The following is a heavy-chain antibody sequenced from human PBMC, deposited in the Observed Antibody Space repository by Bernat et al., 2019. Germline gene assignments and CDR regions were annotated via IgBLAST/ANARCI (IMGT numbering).Heavy chain of an antibody. J-gene: IGHJ4*02. Sequence: EVQLLESGGGLVQPGGSLRLSCAASGFTFSSYAMSWVRQAPGKGLEWVSSISGSGGSPQNADSVKGRFTISRVNSENTMYLQMRSLRAEDTAVYYCAKGGTNILLWFGEFWGQGTLVTVSS. CDR3: AKGGTNILLWFGEF. V-gene: IGHV3-23*01. CDR1: GFTFSSYA. CDR2: ISGSGGSP. D-gene: IGHD3-10*01.